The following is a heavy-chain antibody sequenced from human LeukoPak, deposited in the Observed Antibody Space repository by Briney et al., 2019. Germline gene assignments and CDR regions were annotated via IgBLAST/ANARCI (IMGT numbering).Heavy chain of an antibody. J-gene: IGHJ4*02. CDR3: VRDGDTSGYTN. Sequence: GGSLRLSCAASGFTFSSYWMHWVRQAPGKGLEWVANIKQDGSEKYYVDTVKGRFTISRDNAKNSLYLQMNSLRAEDTAVYSCVRDGDTSGYTNWGQGTLVTVSS. CDR2: IKQDGSEK. D-gene: IGHD3-22*01. V-gene: IGHV3-7*01. CDR1: GFTFSSYW.